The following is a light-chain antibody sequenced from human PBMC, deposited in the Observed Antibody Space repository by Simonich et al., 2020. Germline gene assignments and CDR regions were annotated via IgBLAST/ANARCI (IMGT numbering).Light chain of an antibody. CDR3: QQANSFPQT. CDR2: AAS. J-gene: IGKJ2*01. Sequence: DIQMTQSPSSLSASVGESVTITCRASQSISSYLNWYQQKPGKAPKLLIYAASSWQSGVPSRFSGSGSGTDFTLTISSLQPEDFATYYCQQANSFPQTFGQGTKLEIK. V-gene: IGKV1-39*01. CDR1: QSISSY.